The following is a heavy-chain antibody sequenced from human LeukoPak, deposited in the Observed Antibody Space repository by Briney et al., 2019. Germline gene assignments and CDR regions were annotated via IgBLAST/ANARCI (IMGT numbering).Heavy chain of an antibody. CDR1: GGSISSYY. CDR2: IYYSGST. D-gene: IGHD4-23*01. V-gene: IGHV4-59*12. CDR3: ARRGLRWTFDY. J-gene: IGHJ4*02. Sequence: SETLSLTCTVSGGSISSYYWSWIRQPPGKGLEWIGYIYYSGSTYYNPSLKSRVTISVDTSKNQFSLKLSSVTAADTAVYYCARRGLRWTFDYWGQGTLVTVSS.